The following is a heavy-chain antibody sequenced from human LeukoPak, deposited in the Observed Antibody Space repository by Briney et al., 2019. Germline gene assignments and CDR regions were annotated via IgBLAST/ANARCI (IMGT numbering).Heavy chain of an antibody. V-gene: IGHV3-21*01. CDR2: ITSGGDYI. D-gene: IGHD3-9*01. CDR3: ARGHYDVLAASYKWTPDY. Sequence: KSGVSLRLFCAASGFTFNTFNMNWVRQAPGKGLEWVSSITSGGDYIYYADSVKGRFTTSRDNAKNSLSLQLNSLRVEDTAVYYCARGHYDVLAASYKWTPDYWGQGTLVTVSS. CDR1: GFTFNTFN. J-gene: IGHJ4*02.